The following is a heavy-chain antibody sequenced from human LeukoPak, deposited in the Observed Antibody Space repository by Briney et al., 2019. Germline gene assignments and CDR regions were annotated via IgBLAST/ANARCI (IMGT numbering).Heavy chain of an antibody. CDR2: ISYDGSNK. CDR3: AKDALQIAVAGTSHFDY. D-gene: IGHD6-19*01. J-gene: IGHJ4*02. Sequence: GGSLRLSCAASGFTFSTYGLHWVRQAPGKGLEWVAVISYDGSNKYYADSVKGRFTISRDNSKNTLYLRINSLRAEDTAVYYCAKDALQIAVAGTSHFDYWGQGTLVTVS. CDR1: GFTFSTYG. V-gene: IGHV3-30*18.